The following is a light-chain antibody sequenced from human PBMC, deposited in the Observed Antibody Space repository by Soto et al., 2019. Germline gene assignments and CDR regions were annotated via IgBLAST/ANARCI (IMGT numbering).Light chain of an antibody. V-gene: IGLV2-11*01. Sequence: QSALTQPPSVSGSPGQSVTISCTGTSSDIGGYNYVSWYQQLPGKAPKVMIYDVSKRPSGVPDRFSGSNSGNTASLTISGIQAEDEADYYCCSYAGTTHVFGTGTKLTVL. CDR3: CSYAGTTHV. J-gene: IGLJ1*01. CDR2: DVS. CDR1: SSDIGGYNY.